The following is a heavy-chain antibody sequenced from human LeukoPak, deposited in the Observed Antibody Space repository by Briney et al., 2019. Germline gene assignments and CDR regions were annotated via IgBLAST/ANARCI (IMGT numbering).Heavy chain of an antibody. V-gene: IGHV1-18*01. D-gene: IGHD3-10*01. CDR1: GYTFTRYD. Sequence: ASVKVSCKASGYTFTRYDINWVRQATGQGLEWMGWMNPNSGNTNYAQKLQGRVTMTTDTSTSTAYMELRSLRSDDTAVYYCARDSEMVRGVITDPNFDYWGQGTLVTVSS. J-gene: IGHJ4*02. CDR2: MNPNSGNT. CDR3: ARDSEMVRGVITDPNFDY.